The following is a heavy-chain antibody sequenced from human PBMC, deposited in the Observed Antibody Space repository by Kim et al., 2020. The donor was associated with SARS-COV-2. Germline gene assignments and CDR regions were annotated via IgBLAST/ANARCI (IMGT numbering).Heavy chain of an antibody. CDR3: ARGNMVRGVIITLSPPYYYGMDV. D-gene: IGHD3-10*01. Sequence: ASVKVSCKASGYTFTSYDINWVRQATGQGLEWMGWMNPNSGNTGYAQKFQGRVTMTRNTSISTAYMELSSLRSEDTAVYYCARGNMVRGVIITLSPPYYYGMDVWGQGTTVTVSS. CDR2: MNPNSGNT. V-gene: IGHV1-8*01. CDR1: GYTFTSYD. J-gene: IGHJ6*02.